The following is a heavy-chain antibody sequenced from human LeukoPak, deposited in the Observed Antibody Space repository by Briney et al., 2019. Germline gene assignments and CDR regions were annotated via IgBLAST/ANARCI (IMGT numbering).Heavy chain of an antibody. CDR2: IYYSGST. CDR3: ARVRDIEATNFDY. Sequence: SETLSLTCTVSGGSISSGGYYWSWIRQHPGKGLEWIGYIYYSGSTYYNPSLKSRVTISVDTSKNQFSLKLSSVTAADTAVYYCARVRDIEATNFDYWGQGTLVTVSS. J-gene: IGHJ4*02. CDR1: GGSISSGGYY. D-gene: IGHD5-12*01. V-gene: IGHV4-31*03.